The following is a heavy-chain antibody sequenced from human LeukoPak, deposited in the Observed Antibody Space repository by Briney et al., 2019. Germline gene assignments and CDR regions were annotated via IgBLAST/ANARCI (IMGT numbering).Heavy chain of an antibody. V-gene: IGHV4-39*01. J-gene: IGHJ4*02. Sequence: SETLSLTCTVSGGSISSGSYSWGWLRQPPGKGLEWIGTIYYSGSTYYNPSLKSRVTISVDTSKNQFSLKLSSVTAADTAVYYCARRGDCSSTSCYSFDYWGQGTLVTVSS. CDR2: IYYSGST. D-gene: IGHD2-2*01. CDR3: ARRGDCSSTSCYSFDY. CDR1: GGSISSGSYS.